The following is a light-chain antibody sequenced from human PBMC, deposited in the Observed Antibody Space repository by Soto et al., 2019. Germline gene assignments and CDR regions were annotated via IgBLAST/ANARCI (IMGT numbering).Light chain of an antibody. CDR1: SSDVGGYNY. CDR2: EVS. V-gene: IGLV2-8*01. Sequence: QSALTQPPSASGSPGQSVTISCTGTSSDVGGYNYVSWYQQHPGKAPKLMIYEVSKRPSGVPDRFSGSKSGNTASLTVSGLQAEDEADYYCSSYAGSHVVCVGGTKLTVL. CDR3: SSYAGSHVV. J-gene: IGLJ2*01.